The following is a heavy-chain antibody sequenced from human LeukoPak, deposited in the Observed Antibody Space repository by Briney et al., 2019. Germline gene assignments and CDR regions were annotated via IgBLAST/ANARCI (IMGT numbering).Heavy chain of an antibody. CDR3: AKDSSSTSWRGLYYYMDV. CDR1: GFTFGSYG. D-gene: IGHD2-2*01. J-gene: IGHJ6*03. V-gene: IGHV3-30*02. CDR2: IRYDGSNK. Sequence: PGGSLRLSCGASGFTFGSYGMHWVRQAPGKGLEWVAFIRYDGSNKYYADSVKGRFTISRDNSKNTLYLQMNSLRAEDTAVYYCAKDSSSTSWRGLYYYMDVWGKGTTVTVSS.